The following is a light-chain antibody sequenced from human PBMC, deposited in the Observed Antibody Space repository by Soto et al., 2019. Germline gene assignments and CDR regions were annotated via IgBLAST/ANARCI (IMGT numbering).Light chain of an antibody. CDR2: DAS. CDR1: QSVSSW. V-gene: IGKV1-5*01. J-gene: IGKJ1*01. CDR3: QQYNRYSWT. Sequence: DIQMTQTPATLSAFAGDRVTVTCRASQSVSSWVAWYQEKPGRGPKLLIYDASTWQSGVPSRFIGSGSGTEFTLTISSLQPDDFATYYCQQYNRYSWTFGHGTKVDIK.